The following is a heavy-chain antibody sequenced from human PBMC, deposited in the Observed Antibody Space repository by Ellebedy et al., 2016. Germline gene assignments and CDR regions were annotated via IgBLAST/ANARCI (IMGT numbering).Heavy chain of an antibody. Sequence: SETLSLTXAVYGRSFSGYYWSWIRQPPGKGLEWIGEINHSGSTNYNPSLKSRVTISVDTSKNQFSLKLSSVTAADTAVYYCAKAPPLYGSGTNGDYYMDVWGKGTTVSVSS. D-gene: IGHD3-10*01. J-gene: IGHJ6*03. CDR3: AKAPPLYGSGTNGDYYMDV. CDR2: INHSGST. CDR1: GRSFSGYY. V-gene: IGHV4-34*01.